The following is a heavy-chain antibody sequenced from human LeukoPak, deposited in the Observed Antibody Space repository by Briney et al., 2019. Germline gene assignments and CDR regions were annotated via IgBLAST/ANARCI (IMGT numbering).Heavy chain of an antibody. Sequence: GGSLRLSCAASGFTFSRHSMNWVRQAPGKGLEWVSYISGSSSTIYYADSVKGRFTISRDNAKNSLYLQMNSLRDEDTAVYYCARGAGRGGYYFDYWGQGTLVSVSS. D-gene: IGHD6-13*01. V-gene: IGHV3-48*02. CDR3: ARGAGRGGYYFDY. CDR2: ISGSSSTI. CDR1: GFTFSRHS. J-gene: IGHJ4*02.